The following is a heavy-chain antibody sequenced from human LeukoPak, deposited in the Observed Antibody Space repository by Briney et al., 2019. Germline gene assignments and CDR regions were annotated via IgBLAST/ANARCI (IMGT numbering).Heavy chain of an antibody. CDR3: ARGPPNWGYDY. CDR1: GYTLTRYD. J-gene: IGHJ4*02. V-gene: IGHV1-8*01. Sequence: ASVKVSFKASGYTLTRYDFNWVRQAPGQRPEWMGWMSPNSGDTGYAQKFQDRVTMTRNTSISTAYMELSSLRSDDTAVYYCARGPPNWGYDYWGPGTLVTVSS. CDR2: MSPNSGDT. D-gene: IGHD7-27*01.